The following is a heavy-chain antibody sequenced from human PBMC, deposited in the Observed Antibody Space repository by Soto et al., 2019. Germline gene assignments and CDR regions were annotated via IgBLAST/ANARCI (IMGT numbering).Heavy chain of an antibody. D-gene: IGHD1-26*01. V-gene: IGHV3-7*01. CDR3: ARDGSRIVGATPVDY. Sequence: GGSLRLSCAASGFTFSSYWMSWVRQAPGKGLEWVANIKEDGSEKYYVDSVKGRFTISRDNAKNSLYLQMNSLRAEDTALYYCARDGSRIVGATPVDYWGQGTLVTVSS. J-gene: IGHJ4*02. CDR1: GFTFSSYW. CDR2: IKEDGSEK.